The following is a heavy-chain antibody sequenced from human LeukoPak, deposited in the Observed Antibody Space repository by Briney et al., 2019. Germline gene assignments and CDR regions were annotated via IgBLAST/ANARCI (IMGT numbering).Heavy chain of an antibody. CDR3: AKAYCSGASCPADY. J-gene: IGHJ4*02. D-gene: IGHD2-15*01. Sequence: GGSLRLSCVASGFTFCSYGMHWVRQAPGKGLEWVAVISYDGSKKYCADSVEGRFTISRDSSKNTLYLRMNSLRPEDTAVYYCAKAYCSGASCPADYWGQGTLVTVSS. CDR2: ISYDGSKK. CDR1: GFTFCSYG. V-gene: IGHV3-30*18.